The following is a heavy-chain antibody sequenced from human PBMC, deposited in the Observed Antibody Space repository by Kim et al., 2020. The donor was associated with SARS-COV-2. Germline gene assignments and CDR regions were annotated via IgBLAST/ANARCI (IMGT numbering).Heavy chain of an antibody. V-gene: IGHV3-9*01. CDR1: GFTFDDYA. CDR3: AKDKGRSYGMDV. CDR2: ISWNSGSI. J-gene: IGHJ6*02. Sequence: GGSLRLSCAASGFTFDDYAMHWVRQAPGKGLEWVSGISWNSGSIGYADSVKGRFTISRDNAKNSLYLQMNSLRAEDTALYYCAKDKGRSYGMDVWGQGTTVTVSS.